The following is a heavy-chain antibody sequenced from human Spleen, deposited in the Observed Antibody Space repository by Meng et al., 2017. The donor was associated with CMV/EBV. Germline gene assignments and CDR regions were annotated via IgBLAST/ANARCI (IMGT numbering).Heavy chain of an antibody. CDR3: AKVFIPAAVGYYGIDV. CDR1: GFTFSSYW. CDR2: VRSDGSDK. D-gene: IGHD2-2*01. V-gene: IGHV3-30*02. J-gene: IGHJ6*02. Sequence: GESLKISCAASGFTFSSYWMSWVRQAPGKGLEWVAFVRSDGSDKYYADSVKGRFTISRDNSKNTLYVHMSSLGAEDTAVYYCAKVFIPAAVGYYGIDVWGQGTTVTVSS.